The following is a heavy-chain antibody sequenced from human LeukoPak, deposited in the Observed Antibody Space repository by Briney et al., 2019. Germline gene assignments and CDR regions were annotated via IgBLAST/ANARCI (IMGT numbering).Heavy chain of an antibody. D-gene: IGHD3-22*01. V-gene: IGHV3-30*18. CDR1: GFTFGRIS. CDR2: ISLDGRTT. CDR3: AKEKRDSTGWINFDY. J-gene: IGHJ4*02. Sequence: PGGSLRLSCEASGFTFGRISMHWVRQAPGKGLEWVALISLDGRTTYYADSVKGRFTISRDNSRNTLYLQMNSLRVEDTALYYCAKEKRDSTGWINFDYWGQGTLVIVSS.